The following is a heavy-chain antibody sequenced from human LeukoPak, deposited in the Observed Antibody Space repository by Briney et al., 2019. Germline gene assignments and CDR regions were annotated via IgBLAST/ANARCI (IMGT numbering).Heavy chain of an antibody. CDR2: IYYSGST. D-gene: IGHD5-12*01. CDR3: ARAVGYGAFHI. J-gene: IGHJ3*02. Sequence: PSETLSLTCTVSGGSISSYFWTWIRQPPGKGLEWIGYIYYSGSTNYNPSLKSRVTILVDTSKNQFSLKLSSVTAADTAVYCCARAVGYGAFHIWGQGTMVTVSS. V-gene: IGHV4-59*01. CDR1: GGSISSYF.